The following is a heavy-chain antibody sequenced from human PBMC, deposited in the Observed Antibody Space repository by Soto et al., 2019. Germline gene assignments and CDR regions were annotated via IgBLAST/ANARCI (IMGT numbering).Heavy chain of an antibody. Sequence: PSETVSLTCTFSAVSINSGGYYCTWIRQHPQKGLEWLGNIDHSGTTYYNPSLRSRLSMSLDTSQNHFSLQVTSMTAADTAVYFCVRGRGYRYQSYFELW. D-gene: IGHD5-18*01. CDR2: IDHSGTT. J-gene: IGHJ2*01. CDR1: AVSINSGGYY. CDR3: VRGRGYRYQSYFEL. V-gene: IGHV4-31*03.